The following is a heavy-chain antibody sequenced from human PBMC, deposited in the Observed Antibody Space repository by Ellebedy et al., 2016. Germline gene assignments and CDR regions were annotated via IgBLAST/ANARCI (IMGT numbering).Heavy chain of an antibody. J-gene: IGHJ4*02. CDR3: ARDLKGGGILLS. V-gene: IGHV1-2*02. CDR1: GYTFTSYY. Sequence: ASVKVSXKASGYTFTSYYMHWVRQAPGQGLEWMGWINPNSGGTNYAQKFQGRVTMTRDTSISTAYMELSRLRSDDTAVYYCARDLKGGGILLSWGQGTLVTVSS. D-gene: IGHD2-15*01. CDR2: INPNSGGT.